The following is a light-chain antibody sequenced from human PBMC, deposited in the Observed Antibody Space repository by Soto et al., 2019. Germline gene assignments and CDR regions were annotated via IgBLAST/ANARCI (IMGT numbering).Light chain of an antibody. CDR3: SSYTSISALDV. CDR2: EVY. Sequence: QSFLTQPASVSGSPGRSITISCTGTRTDVGGFNHVSWYQQHPGKAPKVIIYEVYNRPSGVSSRFSGSKSGNTASLTISGLQAEDEADYYCSSYTSISALDVFGTGTKVTVL. CDR1: RTDVGGFNH. J-gene: IGLJ1*01. V-gene: IGLV2-14*01.